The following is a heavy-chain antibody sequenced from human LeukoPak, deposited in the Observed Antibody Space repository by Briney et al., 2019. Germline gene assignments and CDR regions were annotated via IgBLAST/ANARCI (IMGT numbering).Heavy chain of an antibody. CDR3: ASDKLERCSGGSCYSGYYYYGMDV. J-gene: IGHJ6*02. D-gene: IGHD2-15*01. V-gene: IGHV1-2*02. CDR1: GYTFTGYY. Sequence: ASVKVSCKASGYTFTGYYMHWVRQAPGQGLEWMGWINPNSGGTNYAQKVQGRANMTRATSISTAYMELSRLRSDDTAVYYCASDKLERCSGGSCYSGYYYYGMDVWGQGTTVTVSS. CDR2: INPNSGGT.